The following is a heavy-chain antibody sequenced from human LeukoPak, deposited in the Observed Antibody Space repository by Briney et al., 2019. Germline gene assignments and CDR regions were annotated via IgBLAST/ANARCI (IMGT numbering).Heavy chain of an antibody. J-gene: IGHJ3*01. CDR1: GFTFSSFS. Sequence: GGSLRLSCAASGFTFSSFSMHWVRQAPGKGLEWVALISYDGSNESYGDSVKGRFTISRDNSKNSLFLEMNSLRTEDTALYYCASTFRDDYNLDVFDVWGRGTVVTVSS. D-gene: IGHD5-24*01. CDR3: ASTFRDDYNLDVFDV. CDR2: ISYDGSNE. V-gene: IGHV3-30*04.